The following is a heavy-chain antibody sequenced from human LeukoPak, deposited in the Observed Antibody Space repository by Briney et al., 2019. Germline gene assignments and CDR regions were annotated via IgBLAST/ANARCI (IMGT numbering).Heavy chain of an antibody. CDR2: MNPNGGNT. CDR1: GYTFTSYD. J-gene: IGHJ6*03. Sequence: ASVKVSCKASGYTFTSYDINWVRQATGQGLEWMGWMNPNGGNTGYAQKFQGRVTITRNTSISTAYMELSSLRSEDTAVYYCARGRDGYSGYASDYYYYMDVWGKGTTVTVSS. CDR3: ARGRDGYSGYASDYYYYMDV. V-gene: IGHV1-8*03. D-gene: IGHD5-12*01.